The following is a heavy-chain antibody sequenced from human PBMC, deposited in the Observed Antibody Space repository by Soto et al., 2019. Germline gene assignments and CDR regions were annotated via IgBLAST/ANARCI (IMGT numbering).Heavy chain of an antibody. Sequence: QVQLVQSGAEVKKPGSSVKVSCKASGGTFSSYAISWVRQAPGQGLEWMGGIMPIFGTANYAQKFQGRVTITADESTSTAYMELSSLRAEDTAVYYCARDKLDPIAAPPGYYYYGMDVWGQGTTVTVSS. J-gene: IGHJ6*02. D-gene: IGHD6-6*01. V-gene: IGHV1-69*01. CDR3: ARDKLDPIAAPPGYYYYGMDV. CDR2: IMPIFGTA. CDR1: GGTFSSYA.